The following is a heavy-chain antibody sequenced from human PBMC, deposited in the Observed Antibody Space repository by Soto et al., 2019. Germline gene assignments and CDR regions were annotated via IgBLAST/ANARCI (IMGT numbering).Heavy chain of an antibody. Sequence: SVNVSCKASGGTFSSYAISWVRQAPGQGLEWMGGIIPIFGTANYAQKFQGRVTITADESTSTAYMELSSLRSEDTAVYYCARHWQQLAYFDYWGQGTLVTVSS. V-gene: IGHV1-69*13. CDR3: ARHWQQLAYFDY. J-gene: IGHJ4*02. CDR2: IIPIFGTA. D-gene: IGHD6-13*01. CDR1: GGTFSSYA.